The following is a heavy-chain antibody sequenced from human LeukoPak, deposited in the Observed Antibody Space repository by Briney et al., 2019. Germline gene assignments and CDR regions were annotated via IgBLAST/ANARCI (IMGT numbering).Heavy chain of an antibody. Sequence: SETLSLTCAVSGYSISSSNWWGWIRQPPGKGLEWIGYIYYSGSTYYNPSLKSRVTMSVDTSKNQFSLKLSSVTAVDTAVYYCARNLDCGGGCFNDAFDIWGRGTMVTVSS. J-gene: IGHJ3*02. CDR3: ARNLDCGGGCFNDAFDI. D-gene: IGHD2-21*01. CDR2: IYYSGST. V-gene: IGHV4-28*01. CDR1: GYSISSSNW.